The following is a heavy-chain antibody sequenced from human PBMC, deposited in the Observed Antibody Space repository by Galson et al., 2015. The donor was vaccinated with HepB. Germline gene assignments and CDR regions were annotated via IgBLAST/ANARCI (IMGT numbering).Heavy chain of an antibody. J-gene: IGHJ4*02. CDR3: ARDPKGGYSSSWYGGLDY. Sequence: SVKVSCKASGYTFTGYYMHWVRQAPGQGLEWMGWINPNSGGTNYAQKFQGRVTMTRDTSISTAYMELSRLRSDDTAVYYCARDPKGGYSSSWYGGLDYWGQGTLVTVSS. CDR2: INPNSGGT. CDR1: GYTFTGYY. V-gene: IGHV1-2*02. D-gene: IGHD6-13*01.